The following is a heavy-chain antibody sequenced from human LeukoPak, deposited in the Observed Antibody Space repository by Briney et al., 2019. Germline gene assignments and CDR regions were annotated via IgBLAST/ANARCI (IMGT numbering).Heavy chain of an antibody. D-gene: IGHD5-18*01. J-gene: IGHJ4*02. V-gene: IGHV1-69*01. CDR3: ARAPVAMVFHLPDY. CDR2: IIPIFGTA. CDR1: GGTFSSYA. Sequence: SVKDSCKASGGTFSSYAISWVRQAPGQGLEWMGGIIPIFGTANYAQKFQGRVTITADESTSTAYMELSSLRSEDTAVYYCARAPVAMVFHLPDYWGQGTLVTVSS.